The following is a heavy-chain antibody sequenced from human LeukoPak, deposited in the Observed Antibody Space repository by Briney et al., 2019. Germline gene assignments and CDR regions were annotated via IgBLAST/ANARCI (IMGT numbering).Heavy chain of an antibody. Sequence: SETLSLTCTVSGGSISSYYWSWIRQPPGKGLEWIGYIYYSGSTNYNPSLKSRVTISVDTSKNQFSLKLSSVTAADTAVYYCARGGGSGMGNFDYCGQGTPVTVSS. CDR1: GGSISSYY. V-gene: IGHV4-59*01. CDR3: ARGGGSGMGNFDY. D-gene: IGHD2-15*01. CDR2: IYYSGST. J-gene: IGHJ4*02.